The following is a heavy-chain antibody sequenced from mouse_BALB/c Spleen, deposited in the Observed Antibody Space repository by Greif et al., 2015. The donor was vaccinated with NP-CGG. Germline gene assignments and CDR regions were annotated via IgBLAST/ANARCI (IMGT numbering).Heavy chain of an antibody. CDR3: ARWVYDYDGGFAY. D-gene: IGHD2-4*01. CDR2: ISYSGST. J-gene: IGHJ3*01. V-gene: IGHV3-2*02. Sequence: VQLKESGPGLVKPSQSLSLTCTVTGYSITSDYAWNWIRQFPGNKLEWMGYISYSGSTSYNPSLKSRISITRDTSKNQFFLQLNSVTTEDTATYYCARWVYDYDGGFAYWGQGTLVTVSA. CDR1: GYSITSDYA.